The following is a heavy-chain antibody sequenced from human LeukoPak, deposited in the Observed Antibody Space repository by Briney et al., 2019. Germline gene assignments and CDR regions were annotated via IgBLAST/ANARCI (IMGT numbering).Heavy chain of an antibody. CDR1: GDSISTRTYH. CDR2: IFYSGST. J-gene: IGHJ4*02. CDR3: ARGPPLSGNYYVGDY. D-gene: IGHD1-26*01. Sequence: SETLSLTCTVSGDSISTRTYHWGWIRQPPGKGLEWIGTIFYSGSTYYNPSLKSRVAISVDTSKNHFSLKLSSVTAADTAVYYCARGPPLSGNYYVGDYWGQGNLVTVSS. V-gene: IGHV4-39*02.